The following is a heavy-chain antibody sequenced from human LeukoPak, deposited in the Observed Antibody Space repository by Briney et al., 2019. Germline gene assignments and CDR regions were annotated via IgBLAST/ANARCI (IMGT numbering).Heavy chain of an antibody. V-gene: IGHV4-4*07. Sequence: SETLSLTCTVAGGSISSDYWSCIRQPPGKGLECLGRIYISGSGSTNYHPSLKSRVNMSVDTSKNQFSLLLSAVTAANTSVYYCARDKRVAVAGTYIYYYYMDVWGNGTTVNISS. J-gene: IGHJ6*03. CDR2: IYISGSGST. CDR3: ARDKRVAVAGTYIYYYYMDV. D-gene: IGHD6-19*01. CDR1: GGSISSDY.